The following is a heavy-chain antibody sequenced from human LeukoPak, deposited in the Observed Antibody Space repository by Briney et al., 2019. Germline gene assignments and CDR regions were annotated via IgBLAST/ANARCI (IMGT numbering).Heavy chain of an antibody. CDR1: GYTFTSYD. J-gene: IGHJ6*02. D-gene: IGHD3-22*01. CDR2: MNPNSGNT. Sequence: ASVKVSCKASGYTFTSYDVNWVRQATGQGLEWMGWMNPNSGNTGYAQKFQGRVTMTRNTSISTAYMELSSLRSEDTAVYYCARCYYDSSGYYFYYYYGMDVWGQGTTVTVSS. CDR3: ARCYYDSSGYYFYYYYGMDV. V-gene: IGHV1-8*01.